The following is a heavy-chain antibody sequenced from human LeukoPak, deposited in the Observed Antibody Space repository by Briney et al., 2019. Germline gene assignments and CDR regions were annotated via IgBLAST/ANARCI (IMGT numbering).Heavy chain of an antibody. CDR3: ARDSGDMGAFDI. CDR1: GFTFRSYA. J-gene: IGHJ3*02. V-gene: IGHV3-66*01. CDR2: ISSGGRT. D-gene: IGHD7-27*01. Sequence: GGSLRLSCAVSGFTFRSYAMNWVRQAPGKGLEWVSVISSGGRTFYADSVKGRFTISRDNSKNTLYLQMNSLRAEDTAVYYCARDSGDMGAFDIWGQGTMVTVSS.